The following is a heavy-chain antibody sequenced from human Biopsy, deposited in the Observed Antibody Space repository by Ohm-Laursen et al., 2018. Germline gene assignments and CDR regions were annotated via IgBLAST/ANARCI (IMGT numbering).Heavy chain of an antibody. D-gene: IGHD4-11*01. CDR2: IYYSVMT. CDR3: ARDSGILNYGNFKYYHYYGMDV. J-gene: IGHJ6*02. Sequence: SETLSLTCTVSDDSVTKYYWSWIRQPPGQGLEWFGHIYYSVMTNYNPSLQSRVSISVDTSRNQVSLTLSSVTAADTAVYYCARDSGILNYGNFKYYHYYGMDVWGQGTKVTVSS. CDR1: DDSVTKYY. V-gene: IGHV4-59*02.